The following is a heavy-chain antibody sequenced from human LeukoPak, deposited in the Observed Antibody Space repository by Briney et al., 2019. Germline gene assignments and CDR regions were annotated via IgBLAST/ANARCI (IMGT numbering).Heavy chain of an antibody. V-gene: IGHV3-7*03. CDR1: GFTFSSYA. D-gene: IGHD3-3*01. Sequence: GGSLRLSCAASGFTFSSYAMSWVRQAPGKGLEWVANIKLDGSEKNYVDSVKGRFTISRDNTKNSLYLQMNSLRAEDTAVFYCARDQYDTWSRRGNFDSWGQGTLVIVSS. CDR2: IKLDGSEK. CDR3: ARDQYDTWSRRGNFDS. J-gene: IGHJ4*02.